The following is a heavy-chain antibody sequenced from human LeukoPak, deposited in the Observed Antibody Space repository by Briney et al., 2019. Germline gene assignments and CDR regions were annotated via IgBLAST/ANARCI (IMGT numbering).Heavy chain of an antibody. J-gene: IGHJ1*01. Sequence: ASVKVSCKAAGYTFTPYGISWVRQAPGQGLEWMGWISAYNGNTNYAQKLQGRVTMTTDTSTSTAYMELRSLRSDDTALYYCARDASVLRGVKFEYFQHWGQGTLVTVSS. CDR3: ARDASVLRGVKFEYFQH. D-gene: IGHD3-10*01. CDR1: GYTFTPYG. CDR2: ISAYNGNT. V-gene: IGHV1-18*01.